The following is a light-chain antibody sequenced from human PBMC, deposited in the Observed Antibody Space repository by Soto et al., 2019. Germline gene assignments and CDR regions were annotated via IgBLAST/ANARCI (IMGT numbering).Light chain of an antibody. CDR3: QSYDSSRSGYV. V-gene: IGLV1-40*01. CDR1: SSNIGAGYE. Sequence: QSVLTQPPSVSEAPGQRVTISCTGSSSNIGAGYEAHWYQQVPGTAPKLLIYENNNRPSGVPDRFSGSKSGTSASLAITGLQAEDEAEYCCQSYDSSRSGYVFGTGTKLTVL. J-gene: IGLJ1*01. CDR2: ENN.